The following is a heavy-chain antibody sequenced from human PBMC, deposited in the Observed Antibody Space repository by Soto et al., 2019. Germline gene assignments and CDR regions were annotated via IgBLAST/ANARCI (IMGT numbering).Heavy chain of an antibody. CDR1: GFTFSNYT. CDR2: ISYDEIDK. Sequence: GGSLRLSCAASGFTFSNYTMHWVRQAPGKGLEWVALISYDEIDKYFADAVKGRFTISRDNSKNTLYLQMNSLRAEDTAVYYRPGRSGSTDYWGRRTLVTVSS. D-gene: IGHD3-10*01. J-gene: IGHJ4*02. V-gene: IGHV3-30*04. CDR3: PGRSGSTDY.